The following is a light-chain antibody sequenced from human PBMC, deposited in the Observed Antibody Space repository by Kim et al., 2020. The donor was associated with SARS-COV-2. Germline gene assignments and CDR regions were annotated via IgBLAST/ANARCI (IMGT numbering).Light chain of an antibody. CDR2: DAA. J-gene: IGKJ1*01. Sequence: IVLTQSPATLSLSPGERATLSCRASPSVSSYLAWYQQKPGQAPRLLIYDAATRATGIPARFSGSGSGTDFTLTISSLEPEDFAVYYCQQRRKWPPWTFGKGTKVDIK. CDR1: PSVSSY. V-gene: IGKV3-11*01. CDR3: QQRRKWPPWT.